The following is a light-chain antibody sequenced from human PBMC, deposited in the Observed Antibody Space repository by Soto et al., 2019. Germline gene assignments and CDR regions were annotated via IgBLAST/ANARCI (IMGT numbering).Light chain of an antibody. J-gene: IGKJ5*01. V-gene: IGKV3-11*01. CDR3: QQRASWPIT. Sequence: ESVLTQSPATLSLSPGERATLSCRASQSGRNELAWYQQKPGQPPRLLIYDASNRATGIPARFSGSGSGTDFTLTISSLDPEDFAIYYCQQRASWPITFGQGTRLEIK. CDR1: QSGRNE. CDR2: DAS.